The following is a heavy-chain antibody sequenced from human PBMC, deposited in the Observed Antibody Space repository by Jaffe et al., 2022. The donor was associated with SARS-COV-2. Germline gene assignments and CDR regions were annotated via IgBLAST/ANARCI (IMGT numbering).Heavy chain of an antibody. CDR3: AREGGQTYYYDSSGYYYVSPFDY. CDR2: IWYDGSNK. D-gene: IGHD3-22*01. V-gene: IGHV3-33*01. Sequence: QVQLVESGGGVVQPGRSLRLSCAASGFTFSSYGMHWVRQAPGKGLEWVAVIWYDGSNKYYADSVKGRFTISRDNSKNTLYLQMNSLRAEDTAVYYCAREGGQTYYYDSSGYYYVSPFDYWGQGTLVTVSS. CDR1: GFTFSSYG. J-gene: IGHJ4*02.